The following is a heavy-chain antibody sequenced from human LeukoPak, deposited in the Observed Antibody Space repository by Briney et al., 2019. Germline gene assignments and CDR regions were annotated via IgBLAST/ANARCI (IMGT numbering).Heavy chain of an antibody. CDR3: ARGLLSVVSTGYWFDA. CDR1: GFTFSNYG. J-gene: IGHJ5*02. CDR2: IWYDGGNK. Sequence: GGSLRLSCAASGFTFSNYGMHWVRQAPGKGLEWVAVIWYDGGNKYYADSVQGRFTISRDNSKNTLYMQMNSLTAEDTAVYYCARGLLSVVSTGYWFDAWGQGTLVTVSS. D-gene: IGHD2-2*01. V-gene: IGHV3-33*01.